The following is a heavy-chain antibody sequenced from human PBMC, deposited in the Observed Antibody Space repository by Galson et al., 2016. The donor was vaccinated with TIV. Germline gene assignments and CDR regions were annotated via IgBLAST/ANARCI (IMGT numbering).Heavy chain of an antibody. CDR1: GFAFSGYA. CDR3: AKFRTWDILGHFDY. CDR2: IGGIGVNT. D-gene: IGHD2-15*01. V-gene: IGHV3-23*01. J-gene: IGHJ4*02. Sequence: SLRLSCAASGFAFSGYAMSWVRQAPGKGLEWVSSIGGIGVNTYYADSVKGRFTISRDNPKNTLYLQMNSLRVEDTAVYYCAKFRTWDILGHFDYWGQGILVTVSS.